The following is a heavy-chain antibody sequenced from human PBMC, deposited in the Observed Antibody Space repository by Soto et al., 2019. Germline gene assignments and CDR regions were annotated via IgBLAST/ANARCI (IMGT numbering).Heavy chain of an antibody. CDR1: GDSINSGAYS. V-gene: IGHV4-30-2*01. J-gene: IGHJ4*02. CDR3: ARGGYSYGYAFDN. D-gene: IGHD5-18*01. CDR2: IYHSGST. Sequence: SETLSLTCAVCGDSINSGAYSWSWIRQPPGKGLEWIGYIYHSGSTYYNPSLKSRVTISVDRSKNQFSLKLNSVTAADTAVYYCARGGYSYGYAFDNWGQGALVTVSS.